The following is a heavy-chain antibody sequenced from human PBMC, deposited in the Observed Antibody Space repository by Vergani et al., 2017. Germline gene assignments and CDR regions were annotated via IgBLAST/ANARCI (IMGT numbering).Heavy chain of an antibody. CDR2: ISGSGGST. J-gene: IGHJ2*01. V-gene: IGHV3-23*01. CDR3: ARESIMVRGVIRKPTGYVDL. Sequence: EVQLLESGGGLVQPGGSLRLSCAASGFTFSSYAMSWVRQAPGKGLEWVSAISGSGGSTYYADSVKGRFTISRDNSKNTLYLQMNSLRAEDTAVYYCARESIMVRGVIRKPTGYVDLWGRGTLVTVSS. CDR1: GFTFSSYA. D-gene: IGHD3-10*01.